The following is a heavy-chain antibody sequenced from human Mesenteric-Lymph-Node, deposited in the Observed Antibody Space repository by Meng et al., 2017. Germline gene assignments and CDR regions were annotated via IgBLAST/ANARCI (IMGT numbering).Heavy chain of an antibody. CDR2: ISSSGSTI. Sequence: GESLKISCAASGFTFSSYEMNWVRQAPGKGLEWASYISSSGSTIYYADSVKGRFTISRDNSKNTLYLQMNSLRADDTAVYYCAKALDSAGYYYTDAFDLWGQGTMVTVSS. D-gene: IGHD3-22*01. CDR3: AKALDSAGYYYTDAFDL. V-gene: IGHV3-48*03. CDR1: GFTFSSYE. J-gene: IGHJ3*01.